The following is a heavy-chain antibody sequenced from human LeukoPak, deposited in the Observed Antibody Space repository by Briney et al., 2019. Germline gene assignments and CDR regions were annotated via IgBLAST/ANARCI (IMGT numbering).Heavy chain of an antibody. J-gene: IGHJ5*02. D-gene: IGHD3-3*01. CDR2: IHYSGST. CDR1: GGSISSYY. CDR3: ARGRDFWSGPFDP. Sequence: SETLSLTCTVSGGSISSYYWSWIRQPTGKGLEWIGYIHYSGSTNYNPSLKSRVTISVDTSKNQFSLKLSSVTAADTAVYYCARGRDFWSGPFDPWGQGTLVTVSS. V-gene: IGHV4-59*01.